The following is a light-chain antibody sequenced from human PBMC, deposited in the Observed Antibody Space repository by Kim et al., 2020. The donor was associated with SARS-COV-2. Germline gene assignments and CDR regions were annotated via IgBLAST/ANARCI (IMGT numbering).Light chain of an antibody. CDR2: GGS. J-gene: IGKJ2*01. Sequence: VSPGETATRSCRASQSARSNFAWYQKKPGHAPSLLIYGGSTRATAIPARFSGSVSGTEFTLTIRSLQSEDCAVYYCQQYDNLPPYTFGQGTKLEI. V-gene: IGKV3-15*01. CDR3: QQYDNLPPYT. CDR1: QSARSN.